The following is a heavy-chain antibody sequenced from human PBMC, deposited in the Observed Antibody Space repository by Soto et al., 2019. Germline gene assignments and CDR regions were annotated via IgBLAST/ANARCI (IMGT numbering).Heavy chain of an antibody. J-gene: IGHJ1*01. CDR1: GYTFTSYG. CDR2: ISAYNGNT. D-gene: IGHD1-1*01. V-gene: IGHV1-18*01. Sequence: ASVKVSCKASGYTFTSYGISWVRQAPGQGLEWMGWISAYNGNTNYAQKLQGRVTMTTDTSTSPADMELKSLRSDDTAVYYCARGQNDGTTCIEYFQHWGQGTLVTVSS. CDR3: ARGQNDGTTCIEYFQH.